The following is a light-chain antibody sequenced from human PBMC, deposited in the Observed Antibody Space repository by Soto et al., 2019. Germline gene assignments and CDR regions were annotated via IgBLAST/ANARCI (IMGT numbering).Light chain of an antibody. Sequence: EIVLTQSPGTLSLSPGERATLSCRASQRVSSSYLAWYQQKPGQAPRLRIYGASSRATGIPDKFSGSGSGRDFTLNISRLEPEDFAVYYCQQYGSSPPYTFGQGTKLEIK. CDR1: QRVSSSY. CDR3: QQYGSSPPYT. V-gene: IGKV3-20*01. CDR2: GAS. J-gene: IGKJ2*01.